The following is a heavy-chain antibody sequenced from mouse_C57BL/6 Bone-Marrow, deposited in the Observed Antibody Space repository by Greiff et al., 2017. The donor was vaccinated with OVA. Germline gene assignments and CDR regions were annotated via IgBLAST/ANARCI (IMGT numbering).Heavy chain of an antibody. V-gene: IGHV1-81*01. Sequence: VQLVESGAELARPGASVKLSCKASGYTFTSYGISWVKQRTGQGLEWIGEIYPRSGNTYYNEKFKGKATLTADKSSSTAYMELRSLTSEDSAVYFCARRGRTAQAPFGYWGQGTTLTVSS. CDR1: GYTFTSYG. CDR2: IYPRSGNT. J-gene: IGHJ2*01. CDR3: ARRGRTAQAPFGY. D-gene: IGHD3-2*02.